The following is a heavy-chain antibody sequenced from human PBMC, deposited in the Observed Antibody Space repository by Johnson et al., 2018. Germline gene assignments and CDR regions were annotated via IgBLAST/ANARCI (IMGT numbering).Heavy chain of an antibody. CDR3: ARDNTVRNYYDYGMDV. CDR2: IWYDGSNK. D-gene: IGHD4-17*01. CDR1: GFTFSSYG. J-gene: IGHJ6*02. V-gene: IGHV3-33*01. Sequence: QVQLVESGGGVVQPGRSLRLSCAASGFTFSSYGMHWVRQAPGKGLEWVAVIWYDGSNKYYADSVKGRFTISRDNSKNTLYLQMNSLRAEDTAVYYCARDNTVRNYYDYGMDVWGQGTTVTVSS.